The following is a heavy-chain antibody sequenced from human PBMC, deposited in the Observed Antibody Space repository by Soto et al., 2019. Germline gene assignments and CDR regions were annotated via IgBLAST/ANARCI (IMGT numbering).Heavy chain of an antibody. J-gene: IGHJ4*02. CDR1: GFTFSSYA. V-gene: IGHV3-30-3*01. CDR2: ISYDGSNK. D-gene: IGHD5-12*01. CDR3: ARDRSKIVATISSSLDY. Sequence: QVQLVESGGGVVQPGRSLRLSCAASGFTFSSYAMHWVRQAPGKGLEWVAVISYDGSNKYYADSVKGRFTISRDNSKNTLYLQMNSLRAEDTAVYYCARDRSKIVATISSSLDYWGQGTLVTVSA.